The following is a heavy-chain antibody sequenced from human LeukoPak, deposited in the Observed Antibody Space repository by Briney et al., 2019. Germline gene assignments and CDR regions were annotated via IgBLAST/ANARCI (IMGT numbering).Heavy chain of an antibody. Sequence: GGSLRLSCAASGFTFSSYAMSWVRQAPGKGLEWVSAMSGSGGSTYYADSVKGRFTISRDNSKNTLYLQMNSLRAEDTAVYYCAKDMTYYYDSSGYYSDYWGQGTLVTVSS. CDR2: MSGSGGST. D-gene: IGHD3-22*01. J-gene: IGHJ4*02. V-gene: IGHV3-23*01. CDR3: AKDMTYYYDSSGYYSDY. CDR1: GFTFSSYA.